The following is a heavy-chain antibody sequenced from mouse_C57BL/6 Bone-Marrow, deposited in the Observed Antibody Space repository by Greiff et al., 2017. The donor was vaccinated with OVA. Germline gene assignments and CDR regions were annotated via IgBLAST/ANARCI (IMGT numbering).Heavy chain of an antibody. CDR2: ISYDGSN. V-gene: IGHV3-6*01. D-gene: IGHD1-2*01. J-gene: IGHJ2*01. CDR1: GYSITSGYY. CDR3: ARGPLLRYFDY. Sequence: EVQLQESGPGLVKPSQSLSLTCSVTGYSITSGYYWNWIRQFPGNKLEWMGYISYDGSNNYNPSLKNRISITRDTSKNQFFLKLNSVTTEDTATYYCARGPLLRYFDYWGQGTTLTVSS.